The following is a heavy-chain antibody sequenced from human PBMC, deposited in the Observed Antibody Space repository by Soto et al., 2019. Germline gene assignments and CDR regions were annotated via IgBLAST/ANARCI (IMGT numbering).Heavy chain of an antibody. Sequence: GESLKISCKGSGYSFTSYWISWVRQMPGKGLEWMGRIDPSDSYTNYSPSFQGHVTISADKSISTAYLQWSSLKASDTAMYYCERKSVPAAHLDTWGQGTLVTVSS. CDR3: ERKSVPAAHLDT. J-gene: IGHJ5*02. V-gene: IGHV5-10-1*01. D-gene: IGHD2-2*01. CDR1: GYSFTSYW. CDR2: IDPSDSYT.